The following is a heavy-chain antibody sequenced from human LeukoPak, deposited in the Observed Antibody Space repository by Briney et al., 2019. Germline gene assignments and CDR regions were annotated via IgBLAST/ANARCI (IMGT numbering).Heavy chain of an antibody. CDR1: GGSISSRNW. D-gene: IGHD2-15*01. J-gene: IGHJ5*02. V-gene: IGHV4-4*02. Sequence: SETLSLTCAVSGGSISSRNWWSWVRQPPGKGLEWIGEIYHSGSTNYNPSLKTRVTISVDKSKNQFSLKLSSVTAADTAVYYCARDNVVVVRDNWFDPWGQGTLVTVSS. CDR3: ARDNVVVVRDNWFDP. CDR2: IYHSGST.